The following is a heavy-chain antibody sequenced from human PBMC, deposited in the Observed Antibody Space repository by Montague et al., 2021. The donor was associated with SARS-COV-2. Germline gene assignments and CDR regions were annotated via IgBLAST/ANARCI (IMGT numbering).Heavy chain of an antibody. D-gene: IGHD4-17*01. V-gene: IGHV2-70*11. CDR1: GFSLSTSGMC. CDR3: ARMTVTTALDY. CDR2: IDWGDDK. Sequence: PALVKPTQTLTLTCTFSGFSLSTSGMCVSWIRQPPGKALEWLARIDWGDDKYYSTSLKTWLTISKDTSKNQVVLTMTNMDPVDTATYYCARMTVTTALDYWGQGTLVTVSS. J-gene: IGHJ4*02.